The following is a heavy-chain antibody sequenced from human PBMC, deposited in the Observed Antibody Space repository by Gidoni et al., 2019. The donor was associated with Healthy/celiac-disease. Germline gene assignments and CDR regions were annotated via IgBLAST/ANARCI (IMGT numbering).Heavy chain of an antibody. D-gene: IGHD3-10*01. V-gene: IGHV1-69*04. J-gene: IGHJ6*03. Sequence: QVQLVQSGAEVKKPGSSVKVSCKASGGTFSSYAISWVRQAPGQGLEWMGRIIPILGIANYAQKFQGRVTITADKSTSTAYMELSSLRSEDTAVYYCGKGGSGTSIGSYYYYYMDVWGKGTTVTVSS. CDR1: GGTFSSYA. CDR2: IIPILGIA. CDR3: GKGGSGTSIGSYYYYYMDV.